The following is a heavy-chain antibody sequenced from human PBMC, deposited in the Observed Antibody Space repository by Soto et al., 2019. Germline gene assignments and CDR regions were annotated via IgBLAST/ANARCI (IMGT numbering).Heavy chain of an antibody. D-gene: IGHD1-26*01. CDR1: GFTFSSYG. Sequence: GGSLRLSCAASGFTFSSYGMHWVRQAPGKGLEWVAVIWYDGSNKYYADSLKGRFTISRDNSKNTHFLQMNSLGAEDTAVYYCAGEFLYSGNYFAFDIWGQGTMVTVSS. CDR3: AGEFLYSGNYFAFDI. V-gene: IGHV3-33*01. CDR2: IWYDGSNK. J-gene: IGHJ3*02.